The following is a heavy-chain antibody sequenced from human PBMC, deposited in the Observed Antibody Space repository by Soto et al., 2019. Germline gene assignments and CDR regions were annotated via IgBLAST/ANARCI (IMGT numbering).Heavy chain of an antibody. V-gene: IGHV4-30-4*08. CDR1: GGSISNGYYY. CDR2: VHYNGNT. CDR3: VREHDGSDREEYAFDF. D-gene: IGHD2-8*01. J-gene: IGHJ4*03. Sequence: QVQLQQSGPGLVKPSQTLSLTCAVSGGSISNGYYYWTWIRQPPGKGLEWIGNVHYNGNTNYNPSFKSRVTISVDTSKNQFSLRLTSVTAADTAVYYCVREHDGSDREEYAFDFWGQGTMVTVSS.